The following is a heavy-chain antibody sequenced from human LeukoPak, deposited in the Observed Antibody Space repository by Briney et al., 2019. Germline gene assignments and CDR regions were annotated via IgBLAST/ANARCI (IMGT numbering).Heavy chain of an antibody. D-gene: IGHD4-17*01. V-gene: IGHV3-48*03. CDR3: ARDRSSTVTTRGAFDI. CDR1: GFTFSSYE. CDR2: ISSSGSTI. J-gene: IGHJ3*02. Sequence: PGGSLRLSCAASGFTFSSYEMNWVRQAPGKGLEWVSYISSSGSTIYYADSVKGRFTISRDNAKNSPYLQMNSLRAEDTAVYYCARDRSSTVTTRGAFDIWGQGTMVTVSS.